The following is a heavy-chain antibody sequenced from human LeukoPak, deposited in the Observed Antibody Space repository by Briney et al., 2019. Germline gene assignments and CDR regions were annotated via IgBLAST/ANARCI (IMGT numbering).Heavy chain of an antibody. CDR1: GVSFISHY. CDR3: ARVGTGGWYFDL. D-gene: IGHD6-13*01. J-gene: IGHJ2*01. V-gene: IGHV4-59*11. Sequence: TSETLSLTCTVSGVSFISHYWSWIRQPPGKGLEWIGYIYYSGSTNYNPSLRGGVTISVDTSKNQFSLKLYSVTAADTAVYYCARVGTGGWYFDLWGRGTLVTVSS. CDR2: IYYSGST.